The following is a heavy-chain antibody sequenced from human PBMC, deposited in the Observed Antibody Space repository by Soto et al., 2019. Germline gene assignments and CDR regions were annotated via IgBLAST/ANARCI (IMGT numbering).Heavy chain of an antibody. V-gene: IGHV1-3*01. Sequence: QVQLVQSGAEVQKPGASVKVSCKASGYTCTTYGVHWVRQAPGQRLEWMGWINAGNGNTKYSQKFQGRVTITRDTSASTAYMELSSLRSEDTAVYYCARGVGAAPNFVDYWGQGTLVNVSS. CDR1: GYTCTTYG. CDR3: ARGVGAAPNFVDY. CDR2: INAGNGNT. J-gene: IGHJ4*02. D-gene: IGHD6-13*01.